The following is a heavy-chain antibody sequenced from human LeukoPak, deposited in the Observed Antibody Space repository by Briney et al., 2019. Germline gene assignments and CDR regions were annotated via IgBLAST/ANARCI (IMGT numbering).Heavy chain of an antibody. J-gene: IGHJ6*03. CDR2: MNHNSGNT. D-gene: IGHD3-22*01. Sequence: ASVKVSCKASGYTFTSYDINWVRQATGQGLEWMGWMNHNSGNTGYAQKFQGRVTMTRNTSISTAYMELSSLRSEDTAVYYCATCQHWRYYYDTRVYYANYRYYYIAVEGKQSSVSVSS. CDR3: ATCQHWRYYYDTRVYYANYRYYYIAV. CDR1: GYTFTSYD. V-gene: IGHV1-8*01.